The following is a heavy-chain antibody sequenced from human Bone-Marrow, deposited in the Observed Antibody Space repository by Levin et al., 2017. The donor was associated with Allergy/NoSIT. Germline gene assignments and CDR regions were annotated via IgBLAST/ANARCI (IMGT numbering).Heavy chain of an antibody. Sequence: GGSLRLSCAASGFTFSTYAMSWVRQAPGKGLEWVSTISGSGGTTYYADSVKGRFTVSRDNSKNTLYLQMNSLRAEDTAVYFCPRIWSGYFYYDYWGQGTLVTVSS. V-gene: IGHV3-23*01. D-gene: IGHD3-3*01. CDR3: PRIWSGYFYYDY. CDR2: ISGSGGTT. CDR1: GFTFSTYA. J-gene: IGHJ4*02.